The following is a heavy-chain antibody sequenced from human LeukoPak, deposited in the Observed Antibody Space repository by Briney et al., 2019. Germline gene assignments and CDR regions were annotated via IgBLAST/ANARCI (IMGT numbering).Heavy chain of an antibody. CDR2: ISSSGSTI. CDR1: GFIFSSYE. Sequence: GGSLRLSCAASGFIFSSYEMNWVRQAPGKGLEWVSHISSSGSTIYYADSVKGRFTISRDNAKNSLYLQMNSLRAEDTAVYYCAKDKGYYDILTGQLSSQGVDFDYWGQGTLVTVSS. J-gene: IGHJ4*02. D-gene: IGHD3-9*01. CDR3: AKDKGYYDILTGQLSSQGVDFDY. V-gene: IGHV3-48*03.